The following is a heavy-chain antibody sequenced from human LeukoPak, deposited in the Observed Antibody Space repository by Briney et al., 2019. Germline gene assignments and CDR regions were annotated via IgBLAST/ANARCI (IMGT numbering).Heavy chain of an antibody. CDR1: GFTFSSYS. CDR3: AREYHYGDVQLYGKDV. CDR2: ISSSSSTI. V-gene: IGHV3-48*01. J-gene: IGHJ6*02. D-gene: IGHD4-17*01. Sequence: GGSLRLSCAASGFTFSSYSMNWVRQAPGKGLEWVSYISSSSSTIYYADSVNGRFTISRDNAKNSLYLQMNSLRAEDTAVYYFAREYHYGDVQLYGKDVWGQGTTVTVSS.